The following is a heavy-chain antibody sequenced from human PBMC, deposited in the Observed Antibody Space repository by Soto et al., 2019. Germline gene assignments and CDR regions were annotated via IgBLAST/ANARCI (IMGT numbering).Heavy chain of an antibody. CDR3: ARDMPGGGNRPPHY. V-gene: IGHV3-33*01. CDR1: GFTFSSYG. J-gene: IGHJ4*02. CDR2: IWYDGSNK. D-gene: IGHD2-15*01. Sequence: QVQLVESGGGVVQPGRSLRLSCAASGFTFSSYGMHWVRQAPGKGLEWVAVIWYDGSNKYYGDSVKGRFTISRDNSKNAMYLQMTSLRAEDTAVYYCARDMPGGGNRPPHYWGQGTLVTVSS.